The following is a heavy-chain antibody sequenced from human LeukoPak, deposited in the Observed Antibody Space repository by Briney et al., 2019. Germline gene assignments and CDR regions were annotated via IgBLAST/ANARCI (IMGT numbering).Heavy chain of an antibody. CDR2: ISYSGST. Sequence: PSETLSLTCTVSGGSISSSSYYWGWIRQPPGKGLEWIGSISYSGSTYYNPSLKSRVTISVDTSKNQFSLKLSSVTAADTAVYYCARDPSYGGNSRGLDYWGQGTLVTVSS. V-gene: IGHV4-39*07. CDR1: GGSISSSSYY. CDR3: ARDPSYGGNSRGLDY. D-gene: IGHD4-23*01. J-gene: IGHJ4*02.